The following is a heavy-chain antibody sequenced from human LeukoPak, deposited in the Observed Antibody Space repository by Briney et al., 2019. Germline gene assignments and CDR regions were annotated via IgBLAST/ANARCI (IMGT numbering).Heavy chain of an antibody. CDR1: GFTFSDYY. V-gene: IGHV3-11*01. J-gene: IGHJ4*02. CDR3: AKITIFGVVKVDY. Sequence: GGSLRLSCAASGFTFSDYYMSWIRQAPGKGLEWVSYISSSGSIIYYADSVKGRFTISRDNAKNSLYLQMNSLRAEDTAVYYCAKITIFGVVKVDYWGQGTLVTVSS. D-gene: IGHD3-3*01. CDR2: ISSSGSII.